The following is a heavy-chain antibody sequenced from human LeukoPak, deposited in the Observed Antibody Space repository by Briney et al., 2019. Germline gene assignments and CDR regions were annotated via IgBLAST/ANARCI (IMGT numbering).Heavy chain of an antibody. D-gene: IGHD3-22*01. CDR2: ISGSGGST. Sequence: TGGSLRLSCAASGFTFSSYAMSWVRQAPGKGLEWVSVISGSGGSTYYADSVKGRFTISRDNSKNTLYLQMNSLRAEDTAVYYCAKDSKAYYYDSSGTPDIWGQGTMVTVSS. CDR1: GFTFSSYA. CDR3: AKDSKAYYYDSSGTPDI. J-gene: IGHJ3*02. V-gene: IGHV3-23*01.